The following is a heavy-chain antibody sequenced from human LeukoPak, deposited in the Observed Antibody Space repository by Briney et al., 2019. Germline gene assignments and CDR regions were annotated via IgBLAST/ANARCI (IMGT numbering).Heavy chain of an antibody. D-gene: IGHD1-26*01. CDR3: ATGRTKWDLLNY. J-gene: IGHJ4*02. V-gene: IGHV1-24*01. CDR1: GYTLTELS. CDR2: LYPEDGEM. Sequence: RAASVTVSCKVSGYTLTELSLHWVRQAPGKGLEWMGGLYPEDGEMIYSQKFQSRVTMTEDTSTDIAYMEMSSLRSEDTAVYYCATGRTKWDLLNYWGQGTLVTVSS.